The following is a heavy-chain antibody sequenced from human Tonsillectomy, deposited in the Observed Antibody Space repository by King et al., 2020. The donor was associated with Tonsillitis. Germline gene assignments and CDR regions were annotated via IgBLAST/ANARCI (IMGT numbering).Heavy chain of an antibody. CDR1: GYTFINYD. J-gene: IGHJ4*02. Sequence: VQLVESGAEMKKPGASVKVSCTTSGYTFINYDINWVRQGTGQGLEWMGWMDPSSGDADYSQKFQGRVAMTRNTSISTAYMELRNLRSEDTAVYYCARGVDFWGQGTLVTVSS. CDR2: MDPSSGDA. CDR3: ARGVDF. V-gene: IGHV1-8*02.